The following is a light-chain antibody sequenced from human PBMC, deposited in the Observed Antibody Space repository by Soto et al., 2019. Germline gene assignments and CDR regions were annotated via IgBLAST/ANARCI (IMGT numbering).Light chain of an antibody. CDR1: SSDVGGYDY. V-gene: IGLV2-14*01. J-gene: IGLJ1*01. CDR2: EVS. CDR3: SSYTSSSTPYV. Sequence: QSALTQPASVSGSPGQSITISCTGTSSDVGGYDYVSWYQQHPGKAPKLMIFEVSYRPSGVSNRFSGSKSGNTASLTISGLQADDEADYYCSSYTSSSTPYVFGTGTKLTVL.